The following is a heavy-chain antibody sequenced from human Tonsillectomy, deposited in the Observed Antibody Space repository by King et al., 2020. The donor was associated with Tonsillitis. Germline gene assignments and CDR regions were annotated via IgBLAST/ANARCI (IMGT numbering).Heavy chain of an antibody. V-gene: IGHV4-61*01. CDR1: GGSVSSGSYY. D-gene: IGHD2/OR15-2a*01. J-gene: IGHJ4*02. CDR3: AGDNPNIVSGSNGIFDY. CDR2: IYYSGST. Sequence: QLQESGPGLVKPSETLSLTCTVSGGSVSSGSYYWSWIRQPPGKGLEWIGYIYYSGSTNYNPSLKSRVTISVDTSKNQFSLKLSSVTAADTAVYYCAGDNPNIVSGSNGIFDYWGQGTLAPVSS.